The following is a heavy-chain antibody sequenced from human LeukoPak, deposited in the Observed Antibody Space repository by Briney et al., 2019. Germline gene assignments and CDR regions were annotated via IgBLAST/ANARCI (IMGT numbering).Heavy chain of an antibody. CDR2: IIPILGTA. CDR1: GGTLRSYG. Sequence: SVKVSCKASGGTLRSYGLNWVRQAPGQGLEWMGGIIPILGTAKYAQKLQGRVTITADESTNTGYMELSSLRSEDTAVYYCARAAPYYYDSSGYSAFDSWGQGTMVTVSA. CDR3: ARAAPYYYDSSGYSAFDS. D-gene: IGHD3-22*01. J-gene: IGHJ3*02. V-gene: IGHV1-69*01.